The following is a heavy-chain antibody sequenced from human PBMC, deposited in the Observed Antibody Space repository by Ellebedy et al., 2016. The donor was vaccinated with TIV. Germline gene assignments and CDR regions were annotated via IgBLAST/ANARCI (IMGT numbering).Heavy chain of an antibody. V-gene: IGHV4-4*07. D-gene: IGHD5-18*01. Sequence: SETLSLXXTVSGGSISSYYWSWIRQPAGKGLEWIGRIYVSGRTNYNPSLKSRVTMSVDTSKNQFSLKLSSVTAADTAVYYCAREDAAMDGSNYYPYYFDYWGQGTLVTVSS. CDR3: AREDAAMDGSNYYPYYFDY. CDR1: GGSISSYY. J-gene: IGHJ4*02. CDR2: IYVSGRT.